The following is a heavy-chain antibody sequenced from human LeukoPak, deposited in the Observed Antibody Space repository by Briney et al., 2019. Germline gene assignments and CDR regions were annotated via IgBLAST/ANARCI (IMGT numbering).Heavy chain of an antibody. CDR2: ISAYNGNT. D-gene: IGHD6-19*01. V-gene: IGHV1-18*01. CDR1: GYTFTSYG. J-gene: IGHJ4*02. CDR3: ATLFGSGWRYYFDY. Sequence: ASVKVSCKASGYTFTSYGISWVRQAPGQGLEWMGWISAYNGNTNYAQKLQGRVTMTTDTSTSTVYMELRSLRSDDTAVYYCATLFGSGWRYYFDYWGQGTLVTVSS.